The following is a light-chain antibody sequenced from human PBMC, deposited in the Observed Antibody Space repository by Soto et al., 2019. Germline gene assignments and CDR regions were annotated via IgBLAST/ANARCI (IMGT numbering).Light chain of an antibody. CDR2: EVI. CDR1: SSDVGGYNY. CDR3: SSYGCSDNLT. J-gene: IGLJ1*01. V-gene: IGLV2-8*01. Sequence: QSALTQPPSASGSPGQSVTISCTGSSSDVGGYNYVSWYQQHPGKAPKLIIYEVIKRPSGVPDRFSGSKSGNTASLTVSGLQAEDEADYYCSSYGCSDNLTFGTGTKLTVL.